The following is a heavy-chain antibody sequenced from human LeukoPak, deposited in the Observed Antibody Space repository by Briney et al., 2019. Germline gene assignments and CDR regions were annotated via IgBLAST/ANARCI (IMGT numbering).Heavy chain of an antibody. CDR1: GGIFRNYG. V-gene: IGHV1-69*05. Sequence: GSSVTVSCKASGGIFRNYGFSWVRQAPGQGLEWMGGISPMFGTPKSAQKFQGRVTITTDESTSTAYMELSSLRSDDTAVYYCAREAEAGEMATSGNYFDYWGQGTLVTVSS. D-gene: IGHD5-24*01. CDR2: ISPMFGTP. CDR3: AREAEAGEMATSGNYFDY. J-gene: IGHJ4*02.